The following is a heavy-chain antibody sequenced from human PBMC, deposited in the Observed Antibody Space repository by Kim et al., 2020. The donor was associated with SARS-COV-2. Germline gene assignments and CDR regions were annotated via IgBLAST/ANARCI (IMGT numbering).Heavy chain of an antibody. J-gene: IGHJ4*02. CDR3: GRGDDSTGYLDY. CDR1: GFTFNFFG. Sequence: GRSLRLSCAASGFTFNFFGMHWVRQAPGKGLEWVAVIWYDGSIEEYADSVKGRFTISRDNSKSTLYLQMNSLRAEDTAVYFCGRGDDSTGYLDYWGQGTLVTVSS. D-gene: IGHD3-22*01. CDR2: IWYDGSIE. V-gene: IGHV3-33*01.